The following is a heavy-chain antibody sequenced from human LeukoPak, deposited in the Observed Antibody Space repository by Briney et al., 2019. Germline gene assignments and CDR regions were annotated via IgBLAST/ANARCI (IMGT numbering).Heavy chain of an antibody. CDR3: AKDQGHGNCQH. CDR1: GFTFSSYA. J-gene: IGHJ1*01. V-gene: IGHV3-23*01. Sequence: GGSLRLSCAASGFTFSSYAMSWVRQAPGKGLEWVSAISGSGGSTYYADSVKGRFTISSTNSNNTSYVQMSGLRAEDTAVEYCAKDQGHGNCQHWGQGTLVTVST. CDR2: ISGSGGST.